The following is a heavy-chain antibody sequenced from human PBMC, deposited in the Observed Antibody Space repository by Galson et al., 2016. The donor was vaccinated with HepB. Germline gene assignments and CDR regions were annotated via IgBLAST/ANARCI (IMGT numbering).Heavy chain of an antibody. V-gene: IGHV1-46*01. CDR3: ARTGYCTGGSCRNWLDP. Sequence: SVKVSCKASGYTFITYYIHWVRQAPGQGLEWIGIVNPSGGITSYAQKFEGRVTMTRDTSTSTVYMELSSLSSDDTAVYYFARTGYCTGGSCRNWLDPWGQGTPVTVSS. CDR1: GYTFITYY. CDR2: VNPSGGIT. J-gene: IGHJ5*02. D-gene: IGHD2-8*02.